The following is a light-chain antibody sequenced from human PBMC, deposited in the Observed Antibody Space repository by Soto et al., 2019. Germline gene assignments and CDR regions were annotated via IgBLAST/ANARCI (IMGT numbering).Light chain of an antibody. V-gene: IGKV1-5*01. Sequence: DTQMTQSPPTSAPSVGDRFTITGGASQSISNWLAWYQQKPGKAPHLLIYDASSLESGVPSRFSGSGSGTEFTLTISSLQPDDFATYYCQQYNSYPLFGGGTKV. CDR2: DAS. CDR3: QQYNSYPL. CDR1: QSISNW. J-gene: IGKJ4*02.